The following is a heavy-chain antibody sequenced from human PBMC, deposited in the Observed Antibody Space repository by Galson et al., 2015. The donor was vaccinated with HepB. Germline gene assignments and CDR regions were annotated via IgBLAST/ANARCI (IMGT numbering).Heavy chain of an antibody. D-gene: IGHD3-16*01. CDR2: ISLRGDAI. CDR3: AKDILAAGLFFDY. V-gene: IGHV3-11*01. J-gene: IGHJ4*02. Sequence: SLRLSCAASGFTFSDYYMGWIRQAPGKGLEWVSYISLRGDAIFYADSVKGRFTISRDNAKNTLYLQMNSLRAEDTAVYYCAKDILAAGLFFDYWGRGILVTVSS. CDR1: GFTFSDYY.